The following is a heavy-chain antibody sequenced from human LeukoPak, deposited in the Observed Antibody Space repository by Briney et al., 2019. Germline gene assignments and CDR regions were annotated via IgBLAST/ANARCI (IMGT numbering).Heavy chain of an antibody. J-gene: IGHJ6*03. D-gene: IGHD6-13*01. V-gene: IGHV4-38-2*02. CDR3: VRADYSSSWSHEYFYTDV. Sequence: PSETLSLTCTVSAYSISSGYYWGWIRQPPGKGLEWIGSIYHSGNTYYNPSLKSRVTMSVDTSKNQFSLNLRSVTAADTAVYYCVRADYSSSWSHEYFYTDVWGKGTTVTVSS. CDR1: AYSISSGYY. CDR2: IYHSGNT.